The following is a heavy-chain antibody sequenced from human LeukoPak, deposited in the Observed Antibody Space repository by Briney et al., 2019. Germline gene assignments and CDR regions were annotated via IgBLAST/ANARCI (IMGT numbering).Heavy chain of an antibody. CDR1: GGTFSSYA. Sequence: SVKVSCKAPGGTFSSYAISWVRQAPGQGLEWMGGIIPIFGTANYAQKFQGRVTITTDESTSTAYMELSSLRSEDTAVYYCARDTGYSGSYHDAFDIWGQGTMVTVSS. V-gene: IGHV1-69*05. CDR2: IIPIFGTA. J-gene: IGHJ3*02. CDR3: ARDTGYSGSYHDAFDI. D-gene: IGHD1-26*01.